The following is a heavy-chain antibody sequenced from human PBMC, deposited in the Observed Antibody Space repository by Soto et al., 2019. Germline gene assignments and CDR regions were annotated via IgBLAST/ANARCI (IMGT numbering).Heavy chain of an antibody. V-gene: IGHV4-31*03. CDR3: ARERVLGDGGGFDV. J-gene: IGHJ6*02. CDR1: GAAVSGGGQY. Sequence: QLQESGPGLLKPSQTLSLTCSVSGAAVSGGGQYWNWVRQLPGKGLEWIGNIYYIGSPDYNPSLKSRVTISLDTSKKQFSLKLISVTAADTAVYYCARERVLGDGGGFDVWGQGTTVSVSS. CDR2: IYYIGSP. D-gene: IGHD3-16*01.